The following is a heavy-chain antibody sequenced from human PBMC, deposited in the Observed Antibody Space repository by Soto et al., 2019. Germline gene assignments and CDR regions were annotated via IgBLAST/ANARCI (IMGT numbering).Heavy chain of an antibody. CDR1: GFTFSSYG. J-gene: IGHJ4*02. Sequence: VQLVESGGGVVQPGRSLRLSCAASGFTFSSYGMHWVRQAPGKGLEWVAVIIYDGSTKYYADSVKGRFTISRDNSKSTLYLQMNSLRAEDTAVYYCAKDRMGAGVRGYFDYWGQGTLVTVSS. V-gene: IGHV3-30*18. CDR3: AKDRMGAGVRGYFDY. CDR2: IIYDGSTK. D-gene: IGHD3-10*01.